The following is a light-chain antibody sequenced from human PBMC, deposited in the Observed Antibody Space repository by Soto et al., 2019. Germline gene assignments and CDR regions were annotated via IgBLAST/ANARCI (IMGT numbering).Light chain of an antibody. CDR2: LEGSGSY. J-gene: IGLJ2*01. CDR1: SGHSSYI. CDR3: ETWDSNPRV. Sequence: QLVLTQSSSASASLGSSVKLTCTLSSGHSSYIIAWHQQQPGKAPRYLMKLEGSGSYNKGSGVPDRVSGSSSGADRYLTISNLQSEDEADYYCETWDSNPRVFGGGTKLTVL. V-gene: IGLV4-60*03.